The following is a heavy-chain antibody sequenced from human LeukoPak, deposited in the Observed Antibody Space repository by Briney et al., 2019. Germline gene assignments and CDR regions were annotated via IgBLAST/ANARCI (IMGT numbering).Heavy chain of an antibody. V-gene: IGHV1-69*05. CDR3: GRGAAMVYYYYMDV. CDR2: IIPIFGTA. J-gene: IGHJ6*03. Sequence: ASVKVSYKPSGGTFSSYAIRWVRQAPGQRLESMGGIIPIFGTANYEQKFQGRVTSTTDESTSTAYMELSSLRSEDTAVYYCGRGAAMVYYYYMDVWGKGTTVTVSS. D-gene: IGHD2-2*01. CDR1: GGTFSSYA.